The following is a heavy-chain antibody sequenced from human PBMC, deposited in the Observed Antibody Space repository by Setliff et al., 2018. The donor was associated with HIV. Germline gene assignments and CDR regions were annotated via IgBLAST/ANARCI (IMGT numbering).Heavy chain of an antibody. CDR3: ARGGDVVRLHLEELSFFMDV. Sequence: PGGSLRLSCAASGFTFNSYWMYWVRQGPGKGLVWVSRINSDGSTTNYADSVRGRFTISRDNAKNTLYLQMNSLRAEDTAVYYCARGGDVVRLHLEELSFFMDVWGQGTTVTVSS. V-gene: IGHV3-74*01. D-gene: IGHD3-16*02. CDR1: GFTFNSYW. CDR2: INSDGSTT. J-gene: IGHJ6*02.